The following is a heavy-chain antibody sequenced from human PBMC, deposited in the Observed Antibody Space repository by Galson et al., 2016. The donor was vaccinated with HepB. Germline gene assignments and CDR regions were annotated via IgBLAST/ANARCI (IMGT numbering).Heavy chain of an antibody. J-gene: IGHJ5*02. V-gene: IGHV1-69*13. D-gene: IGHD1/OR15-1a*01. CDR1: GGPFDYYA. Sequence: SVKVSCKASGGPFDYYAINWVRQAPGQGLEWMGGIIPIFGTANYAQRFQGRVTFTADESTTTVYMELSSLRSEDTAVYYCAIDLEQRRRFDPWGQGTLVTVS. CDR3: AIDLEQRRRFDP. CDR2: IIPIFGTA.